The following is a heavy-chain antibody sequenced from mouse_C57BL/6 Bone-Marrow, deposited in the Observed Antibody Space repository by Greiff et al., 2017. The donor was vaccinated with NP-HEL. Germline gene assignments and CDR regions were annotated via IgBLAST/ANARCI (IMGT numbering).Heavy chain of an antibody. CDR1: GFTFSSYT. J-gene: IGHJ2*01. Sequence: DVLLVESGGGLVKPGGSLKLSCAASGFTFSSYTMSWVRQTPEKRLEWVATISDGGSYTYYPDNVKGRFTISRDNAKNNLYLQMSHLKSDDTAMYYCARDRSVPYFDYWGKGTTLTVSS. CDR2: ISDGGSYT. D-gene: IGHD3-2*02. V-gene: IGHV5-4*01. CDR3: ARDRSVPYFDY.